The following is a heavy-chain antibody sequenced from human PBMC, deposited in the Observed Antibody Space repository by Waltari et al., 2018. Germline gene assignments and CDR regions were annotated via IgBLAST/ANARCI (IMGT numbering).Heavy chain of an antibody. CDR1: GGTFSSYA. CDR3: ARITAGSGWYCAGYYYYEGMDV. V-gene: IGHV1-69*06. Sequence: QVQLVQSGAEVKKPGSSVKVSCKASGGTFSSYAISWVRQAHGQGLEWMGGIIPIVGTENYVQKFQGRVTMTRNTDISTAYMDMSSLRSEDTALYYCARITAGSGWYCAGYYYYEGMDVWGQGTTVTVSS. D-gene: IGHD6-19*01. CDR2: IIPIVGTE. J-gene: IGHJ6*02.